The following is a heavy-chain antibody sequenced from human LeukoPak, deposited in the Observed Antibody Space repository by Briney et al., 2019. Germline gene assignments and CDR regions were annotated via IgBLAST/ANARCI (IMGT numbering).Heavy chain of an antibody. CDR1: GFTFSSYW. D-gene: IGHD3-22*01. V-gene: IGHV3-74*01. CDR2: INRDGSST. CDR3: ARHHYYDSSGFEY. J-gene: IGHJ4*02. Sequence: GGSLRLSCAASGFTFSSYWMDWVRHAPGKGLVWVSCINRDGSSTIYADSVKGRFTISTDNAKNTLYLQMNSLRAEDTAVYYCARHHYYDSSGFEYWGQGTLVTVSS.